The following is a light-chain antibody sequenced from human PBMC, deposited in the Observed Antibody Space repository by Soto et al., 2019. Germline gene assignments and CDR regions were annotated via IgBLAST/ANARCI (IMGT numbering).Light chain of an antibody. J-gene: IGKJ1*01. CDR1: QSIRRW. CDR3: LQYSSYPWT. Sequence: DIRMTQSPSPLSAAVGDRVTITCRASQSIRRWLAWYHQKPGKAPKALIYDASSLESGVPSRFSGSGSGTDFTLTISSLQPDDVATYYCLQYSSYPWTLGQGTKVDI. V-gene: IGKV1-5*01. CDR2: DAS.